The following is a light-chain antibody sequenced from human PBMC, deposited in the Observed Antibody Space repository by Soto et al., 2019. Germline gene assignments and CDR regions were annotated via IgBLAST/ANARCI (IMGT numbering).Light chain of an antibody. V-gene: IGLV1-44*01. CDR2: SNN. Sequence: QSVLTQPPSASGTPGQRVTISCSGSSSNIGSNTVNWYQQLPGTAPKLLIYSNNQRPSGVPDRFSGSKSGTSASLAISGLQSEDEADYYCAAWDDSLNGQEVFGTGIKFTVL. J-gene: IGLJ1*01. CDR1: SSNIGSNT. CDR3: AAWDDSLNGQEV.